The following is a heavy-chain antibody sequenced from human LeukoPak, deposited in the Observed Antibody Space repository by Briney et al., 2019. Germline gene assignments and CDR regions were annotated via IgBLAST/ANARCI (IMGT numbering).Heavy chain of an antibody. V-gene: IGHV4-59*01. D-gene: IGHD6-13*01. Sequence: IPSETLSLTCTVSGGSISSYYWSWIRQPPEKGLEWIGYIYYSGSTNYNPSLKSRVTISVDTSKNQFSLKLSSVTAADTAVYYCALGYSSSWFLWWGQGTLVTVSS. J-gene: IGHJ4*02. CDR2: IYYSGST. CDR3: ALGYSSSWFLW. CDR1: GGSISSYY.